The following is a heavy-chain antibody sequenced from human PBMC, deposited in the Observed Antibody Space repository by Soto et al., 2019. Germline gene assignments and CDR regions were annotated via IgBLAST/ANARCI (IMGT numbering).Heavy chain of an antibody. V-gene: IGHV4-30-2*01. J-gene: IGHJ3*02. Sequence: QMQLQESGSGLVKPSQTLSLTCAVSGGSITSGGYSWSWIRQPPGKGLEWIGYVYHSASTFYNPSLESRDSISVDRSKNFLSLKLRSVTAADTAVYYCARRALLDAFDIWGQGAMVTVSS. CDR3: ARRALLDAFDI. CDR2: VYHSAST. D-gene: IGHD2-15*01. CDR1: GGSITSGGYS.